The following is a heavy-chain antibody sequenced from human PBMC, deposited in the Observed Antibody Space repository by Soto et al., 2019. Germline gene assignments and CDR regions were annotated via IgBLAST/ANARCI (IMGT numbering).Heavy chain of an antibody. J-gene: IGHJ4*02. CDR1: GYTFTSYG. Sequence: ASVKVSCKASGYTFTSYGISWVRQAPGQGLEWMGWISAYNGNTNYAQKLQGRVTMTTDTSTSTAYMGLRSLRSDDTAVYYCARGGYCSGGSCYPDLKLDYWGQGTLVTVSS. V-gene: IGHV1-18*01. CDR3: ARGGYCSGGSCYPDLKLDY. CDR2: ISAYNGNT. D-gene: IGHD2-15*01.